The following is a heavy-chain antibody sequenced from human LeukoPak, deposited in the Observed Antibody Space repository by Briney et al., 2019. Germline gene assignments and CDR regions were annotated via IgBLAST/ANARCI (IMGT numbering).Heavy chain of an antibody. Sequence: ASVKVSCKASGYTFTGYYMHWVRQAPGQGLKWMGWINPNSGGTNYAQKFQGRVTMTRDTSISTAYMELRRLRCDDTAVYYCARGHYVWGSWVYWGQGTLVTVSS. CDR3: ARGHYVWGSWVY. CDR1: GYTFTGYY. J-gene: IGHJ4*02. V-gene: IGHV1-2*02. D-gene: IGHD3-16*01. CDR2: INPNSGGT.